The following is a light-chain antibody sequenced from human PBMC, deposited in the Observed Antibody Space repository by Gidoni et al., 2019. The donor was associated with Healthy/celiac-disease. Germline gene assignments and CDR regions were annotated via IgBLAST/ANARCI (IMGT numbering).Light chain of an antibody. CDR1: KLGDKY. CDR3: QAWDSSTAV. Sequence: SYELTLSPSVSVSPGQTASITCSGDKLGDKYACWYQQKPGQSPVLVIYQDSKRPSGIPERFSGSNSGNTATLTISGTQAMDEADYYCQAWDSSTAVFGTGTKVTVL. CDR2: QDS. V-gene: IGLV3-1*01. J-gene: IGLJ1*01.